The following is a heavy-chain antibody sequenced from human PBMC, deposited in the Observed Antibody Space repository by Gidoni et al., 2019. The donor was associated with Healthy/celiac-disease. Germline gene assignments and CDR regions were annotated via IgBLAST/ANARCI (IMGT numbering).Heavy chain of an antibody. V-gene: IGHV3-21*01. J-gene: IGHJ4*02. CDR1: GVTLSSYS. CDR3: ASSTGGSYLFDY. CDR2: IMSSSIYL. D-gene: IGHD1-26*01. Sequence: EVQLVASGGGLVKRGGSLRLSCAASGVTLSSYSMNWFRQAPGKGLEWVSSIMSSSIYLYYADSVKGRFTISRDNANNSLYLQMHSLRAEDTAVYYCASSTGGSYLFDYWGQGTLVTVSS.